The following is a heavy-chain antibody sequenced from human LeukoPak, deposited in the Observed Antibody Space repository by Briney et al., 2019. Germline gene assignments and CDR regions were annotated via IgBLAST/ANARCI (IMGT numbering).Heavy chain of an antibody. CDR2: ISGSGGTI. D-gene: IGHD1-7*01. V-gene: IGHV3-11*04. Sequence: PGGSLRLSCAASGFTFSDYYMSWIRQAPGKGLEWVSYISGSGGTIYYADSVKGRFILSRDNAKNSLYLQMNSLRAEDTAVYYCARPLTGTTTVFDYWGQGTLVTVSS. J-gene: IGHJ4*02. CDR3: ARPLTGTTTVFDY. CDR1: GFTFSDYY.